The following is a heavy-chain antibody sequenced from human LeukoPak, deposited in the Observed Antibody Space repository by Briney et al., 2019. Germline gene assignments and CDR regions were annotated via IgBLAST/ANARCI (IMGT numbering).Heavy chain of an antibody. CDR1: GFTVSSNY. CDR2: IYSGGST. V-gene: IGHV3-66*02. CDR3: AKDLVSRSSWYFAGNY. J-gene: IGHJ4*02. Sequence: GGSLRLSCAASGFTVSSNYMSWVRQAPGKGLEWVSVIYSGGSTYYADSVKGRFTISRDNSKNTLYLQMNSLRAEDTAVYYCAKDLVSRSSWYFAGNYWGQGTLVTVSS. D-gene: IGHD6-13*01.